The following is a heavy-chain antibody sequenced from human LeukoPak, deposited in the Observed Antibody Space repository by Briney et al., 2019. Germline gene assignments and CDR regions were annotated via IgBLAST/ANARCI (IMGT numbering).Heavy chain of an antibody. D-gene: IGHD3-3*01. Sequence: GGSLRLSCAASEFSLSSYWVSWVRQAPGKGLEWVANIKQDGSEKYYVDSVKGRFTISRDNSKNTLYLQMNSLRAEDTAVYYCASITPLDYWGQGTLVTVSS. CDR1: EFSLSSYW. CDR2: IKQDGSEK. V-gene: IGHV3-7*01. J-gene: IGHJ4*02. CDR3: ASITPLDY.